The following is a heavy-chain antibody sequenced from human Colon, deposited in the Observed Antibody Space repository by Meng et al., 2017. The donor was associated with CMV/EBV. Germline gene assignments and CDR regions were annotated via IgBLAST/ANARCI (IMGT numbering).Heavy chain of an antibody. CDR1: GGTFRSYS. V-gene: IGHV1-69*04. CDR2: ISPGLGIT. J-gene: IGHJ4*02. Sequence: SVKISCKASGGTFRSYSFSWVRQAPGQGLEWMGRISPGLGITNYAQKFKDRLTTTADISTSTAYMELSSLTSEDTAVYYCARDLLWGSSSTYFDYWGQGTLVTVSS. D-gene: IGHD6-6*01. CDR3: ARDLLWGSSSTYFDY.